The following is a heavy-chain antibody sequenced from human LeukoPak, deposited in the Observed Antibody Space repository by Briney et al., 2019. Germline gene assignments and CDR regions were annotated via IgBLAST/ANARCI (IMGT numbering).Heavy chain of an antibody. Sequence: SETLSLTCTVSGGSISSYYWSWIRQPPGKGLEWIGYIYYSGSTNYNPSLKSRVTISVDTSKNQFSLKLSSVTAADTAVYYCARRRGSSYGYAFDIWGQGTMVTVSS. CDR1: GGSISSYY. J-gene: IGHJ3*02. V-gene: IGHV4-59*08. CDR3: ARRRGSSYGYAFDI. CDR2: IYYSGST. D-gene: IGHD5-18*01.